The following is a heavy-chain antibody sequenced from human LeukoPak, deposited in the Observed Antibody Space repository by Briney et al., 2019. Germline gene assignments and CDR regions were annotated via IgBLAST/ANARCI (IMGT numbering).Heavy chain of an antibody. Sequence: SETLSLTCTVSGGSISSYYWSWIRQPAGKGLEWIGRIYTSGSTNYNPSLKSRVTMSVDTSKNQFSLKLSSVTAADTAVYYCARQTTRVLLWFGEYYYGMDVWGQGTTVTVSS. CDR2: IYTSGST. CDR3: ARQTTRVLLWFGEYYYGMDV. CDR1: GGSISSYY. V-gene: IGHV4-4*07. D-gene: IGHD3-10*01. J-gene: IGHJ6*02.